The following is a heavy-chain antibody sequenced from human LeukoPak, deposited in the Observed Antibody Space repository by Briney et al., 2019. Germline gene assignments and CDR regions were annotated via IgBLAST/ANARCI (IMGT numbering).Heavy chain of an antibody. CDR3: ASSRYCSSTSCFYFDY. D-gene: IGHD2-2*01. J-gene: IGHJ4*02. Sequence: KPGGSLRLSCAASGFTFSDYYVSWIRQAPGKGLEWVSYISSSSSYTNYADSVKGRFTISRGNAKNSLYLQMNSLRAEDTAVYYCASSRYCSSTSCFYFDYWGQGTLVTVSS. V-gene: IGHV3-11*06. CDR2: ISSSSSYT. CDR1: GFTFSDYY.